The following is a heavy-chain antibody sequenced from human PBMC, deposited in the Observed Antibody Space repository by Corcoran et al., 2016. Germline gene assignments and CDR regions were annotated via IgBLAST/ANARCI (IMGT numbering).Heavy chain of an antibody. CDR1: GGSFSGYY. J-gene: IGHJ4*02. Sequence: QVQLQQWGAGLLKPSETLSLTCAVYGGSFSGYYWSWIRQPPGKGLEWIGEINHSGSTNYNPSLKSRVTISVDTSKNQFSLKLSSVTAADTAVYYCARSVVPAATGFDYWGQGTLVTVSS. CDR2: INHSGST. V-gene: IGHV4-34*01. CDR3: ARSVVPAATGFDY. D-gene: IGHD2-2*01.